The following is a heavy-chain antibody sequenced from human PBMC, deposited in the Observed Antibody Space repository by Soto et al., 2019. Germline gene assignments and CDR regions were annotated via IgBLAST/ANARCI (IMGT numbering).Heavy chain of an antibody. J-gene: IGHJ4*02. CDR1: GGSISSYY. Sequence: SETLSLTCTVSGGSISSYYWSWTRQPPGKGLEWIGYIYYSGSTNYNPSLKSRVTISVDTSKNQFSLKLSSVTAADTAVYYCARTLYSYGPRFDYWGQGTLVTVSS. V-gene: IGHV4-59*01. D-gene: IGHD5-18*01. CDR3: ARTLYSYGPRFDY. CDR2: IYYSGST.